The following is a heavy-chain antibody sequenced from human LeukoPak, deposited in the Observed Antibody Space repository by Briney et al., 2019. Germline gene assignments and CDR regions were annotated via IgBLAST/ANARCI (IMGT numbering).Heavy chain of an antibody. CDR1: GGSFSGYY. Sequence: PSETLSLTCAVYGGSFSGYYWSWIRQPPGKGLEWIGEINHSGSTNYNPPLKSRVTISVDTSKNQFSLKLSSVTAADTAVYYCAGSIAARPRVHLIDYWGQGTLVTVSS. CDR3: AGSIAARPRVHLIDY. D-gene: IGHD6-6*01. CDR2: INHSGST. V-gene: IGHV4-34*01. J-gene: IGHJ4*02.